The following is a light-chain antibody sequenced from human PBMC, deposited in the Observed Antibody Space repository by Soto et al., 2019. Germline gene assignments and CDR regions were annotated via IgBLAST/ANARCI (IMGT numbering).Light chain of an antibody. CDR1: SSDVGGYNY. CDR2: DVT. CDR3: SSYTSTFSGV. Sequence: QSVLTQPASVSGSPGQSITISCTGTSSDVGGYNYVSWYQHHPGKAPKLMIYDVTNRPSGVSSRFSGSRSGNTASLTISGLQAEDEADYYCSSYTSTFSGVFGGGTKLTVL. V-gene: IGLV2-14*03. J-gene: IGLJ3*02.